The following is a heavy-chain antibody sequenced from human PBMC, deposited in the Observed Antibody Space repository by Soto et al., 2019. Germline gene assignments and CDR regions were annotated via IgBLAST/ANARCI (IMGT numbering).Heavy chain of an antibody. V-gene: IGHV1-3*01. D-gene: IGHD3-3*01. CDR1: GYTFTTHS. Sequence: QVQLVQSGAEVKKPGASVRVSCKVSGYTFTTHSLNWVRQAPGQSLEWMGWINPDSGYTKYSENFQDRVTITRDTSASTAYLELSILRSEDTAVYYCARDPPGVFGYYMDVWGKGTTVIVSS. CDR2: INPDSGYT. J-gene: IGHJ6*03. CDR3: ARDPPGVFGYYMDV.